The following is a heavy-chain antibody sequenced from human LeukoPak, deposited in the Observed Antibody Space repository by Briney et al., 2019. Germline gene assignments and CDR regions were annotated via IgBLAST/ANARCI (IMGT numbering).Heavy chain of an antibody. D-gene: IGHD6-6*01. CDR2: TYYRSKWYN. CDR3: ARTAYTSSSAPDY. Sequence: SQTLSLTCAISGDSVSSDSATWNWIRQPPSRGLEWQGRTYYRSKWYNDYAVSVKGRITINPDTSKNQFSLQLNSVTPEDTAVYYCARTAYTSSSAPDYWGQGTLVTVSS. V-gene: IGHV6-1*01. CDR1: GDSVSSDSAT. J-gene: IGHJ4*02.